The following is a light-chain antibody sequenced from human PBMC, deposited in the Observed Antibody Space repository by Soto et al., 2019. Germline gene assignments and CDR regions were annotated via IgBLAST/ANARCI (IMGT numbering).Light chain of an antibody. J-gene: IGLJ2*01. CDR1: SSNIGAGSD. CDR2: GNK. CDR3: QSYDNNLRGVL. Sequence: QSVLTQPPSVSGAPGQIVTISCTGSSSNIGAGSDVHWYQQSPGRVPKLLVYGNKHRPSGVPDRFSASKSGTSASLAITGLQADDEADYYCQSYDNNLRGVLFGGGTKLTFL. V-gene: IGLV1-40*01.